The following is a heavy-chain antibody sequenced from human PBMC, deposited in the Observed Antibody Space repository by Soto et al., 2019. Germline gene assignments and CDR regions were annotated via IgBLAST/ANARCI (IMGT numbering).Heavy chain of an antibody. J-gene: IGHJ4*02. CDR3: AKLGTDLEWLFYFDY. Sequence: GGSLRLSCTASGCTFSSYGMHWVRQAPGKGLEWVAVISYDGSNKYYADSVKGRFTISRDNSKNTLYLQMNSLRAEDTAVYYCAKLGTDLEWLFYFDYWGQGTLVTVSS. D-gene: IGHD3-3*01. CDR1: GCTFSSYG. CDR2: ISYDGSNK. V-gene: IGHV3-30*18.